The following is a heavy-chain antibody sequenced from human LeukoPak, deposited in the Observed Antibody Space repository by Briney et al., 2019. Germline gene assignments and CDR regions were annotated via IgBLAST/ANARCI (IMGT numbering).Heavy chain of an antibody. J-gene: IGHJ5*02. Sequence: GGSLRLSCAASGFTFSSYAMSWVRQAPGKGLEWVSAISGSGGSTYYADSVKGRFTISRDNSKNTLYLQMNSLRAEDTAVYYCAKSLRDIVVVPAAMVENWFDPWGQGTLVTVSS. D-gene: IGHD2-2*01. V-gene: IGHV3-23*01. CDR1: GFTFSSYA. CDR2: ISGSGGST. CDR3: AKSLRDIVVVPAAMVENWFDP.